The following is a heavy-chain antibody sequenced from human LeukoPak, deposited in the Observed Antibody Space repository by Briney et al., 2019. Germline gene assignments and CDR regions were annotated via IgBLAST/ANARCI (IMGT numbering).Heavy chain of an antibody. V-gene: IGHV1-46*01. CDR1: GYTFTNNY. Sequence: ASVKVSCKASGYTFTNNYLHWVRQAPGQGLEWMGMIYPRDGSTSYAQNFQGRVTVTRDTSTTTVHMELRGLRSEDTAVYYCARDQEGFDYWGQGTAVTVSS. CDR3: ARDQEGFDY. CDR2: IYPRDGST. J-gene: IGHJ4*02.